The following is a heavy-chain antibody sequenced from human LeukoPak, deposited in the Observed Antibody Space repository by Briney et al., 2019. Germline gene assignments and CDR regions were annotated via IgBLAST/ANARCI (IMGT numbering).Heavy chain of an antibody. CDR1: GFAFSSYW. Sequence: GGSLRLSCAASGFAFSSYWMSWVRQAPGKGLEWVANIKQDGSEKYYVDSVKGRFTISRDNAKNSLYLQMNSLRAEDTAVYYCARVFIWAARGPCGYWGQGTLVSVSS. D-gene: IGHD6-6*01. CDR3: ARVFIWAARGPCGY. CDR2: IKQDGSEK. V-gene: IGHV3-7*01. J-gene: IGHJ4*02.